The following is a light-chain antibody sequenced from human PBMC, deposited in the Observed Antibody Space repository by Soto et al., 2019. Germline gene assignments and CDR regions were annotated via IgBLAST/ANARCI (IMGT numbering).Light chain of an antibody. CDR3: SSYTGTNNFVL. V-gene: IGLV2-8*01. J-gene: IGLJ2*01. CDR1: NTDIGGHKY. CDR2: EVT. Sequence: QSVLTQPPSASGSPGQSVTISCTGTNTDIGGHKYVSWYQHHPGKAPKLMTYEVTERPSGVPDRFSGSKSGNAASLTVSGLQADDEAIYYCSSYTGTNNFVLFGGGTKLTVL.